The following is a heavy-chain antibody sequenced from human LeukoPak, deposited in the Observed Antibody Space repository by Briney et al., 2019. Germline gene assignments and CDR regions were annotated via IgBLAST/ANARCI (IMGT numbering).Heavy chain of an antibody. CDR2: ISYSGDT. Sequence: SETLSLTCTVSGGSISRFYWSWGRQPPGKGLEWIGYISYSGDTKYNPSLKSRLSMSVDTSKNQCSLMLTSVTAADTAVYYCARGSGWYPHWGQGTLVTVSS. J-gene: IGHJ1*01. V-gene: IGHV4-59*01. CDR1: GGSISRFY. D-gene: IGHD6-19*01. CDR3: ARGSGWYPH.